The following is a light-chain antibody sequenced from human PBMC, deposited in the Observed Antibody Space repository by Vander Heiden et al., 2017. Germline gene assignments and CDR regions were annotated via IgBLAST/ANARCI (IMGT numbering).Light chain of an antibody. J-gene: IGLJ2*01. CDR2: GNS. CDR1: SSNIGAGYD. Sequence: QSLLTPPPSCSAAPGQRAPISCTGSSSNIGAGYDVHWYQQLPGTAPKLLIYGNSNRPSGVPDRFSGSKSGTSASLAITGLQAEDEADYYCQSYDSSLSGVVFGGGTKLTVL. CDR3: QSYDSSLSGVV. V-gene: IGLV1-40*01.